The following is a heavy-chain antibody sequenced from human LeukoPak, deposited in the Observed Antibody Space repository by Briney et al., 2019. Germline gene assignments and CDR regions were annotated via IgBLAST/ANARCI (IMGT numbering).Heavy chain of an antibody. D-gene: IGHD3-22*01. J-gene: IGHJ4*02. CDR3: ARADYDSSGWPFDY. CDR2: IYTSGST. Sequence: SETLSLTCTVSGGSISNYYWNWIRQPAGKGLEWIGRIYTSGSTNYNSSLKSRVTISVDMSKNQFSLKLSSVTAADTAVYFCARADYDSSGWPFDYWGQGTLVSVSS. V-gene: IGHV4-4*07. CDR1: GGSISNYY.